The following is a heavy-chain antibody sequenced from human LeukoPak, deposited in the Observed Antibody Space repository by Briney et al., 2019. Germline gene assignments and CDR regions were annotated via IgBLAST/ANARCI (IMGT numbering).Heavy chain of an antibody. Sequence: PSETLSLTCTVSGGSISSSSYYWGWIRQPPGKGLEWIGSIYYSGSTYYNPSLKSRVTISVDMSKNQFSLKLSSVTAADTAVYYCARGDPEKGGFDPWGQGTLVTVSS. V-gene: IGHV4-39*07. J-gene: IGHJ5*02. CDR2: IYYSGST. CDR3: ARGDPEKGGFDP. CDR1: GGSISSSSYY.